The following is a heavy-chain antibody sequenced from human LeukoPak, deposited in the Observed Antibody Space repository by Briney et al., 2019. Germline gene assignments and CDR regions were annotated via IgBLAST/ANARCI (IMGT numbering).Heavy chain of an antibody. CDR2: ISDTGST. D-gene: IGHD3-16*01. Sequence: TPSETLSLTCTVSGGSISSTSFYWGWIRQPPGKGLEWIGSISDTGSTYYNPSLKSRVVISVDTSKNQFSLQLSSVTAADTAVYSCARHKGLGVAFYYGMDVWGQGTTVTVSS. J-gene: IGHJ6*02. CDR1: GGSISSTSFY. V-gene: IGHV4-39*01. CDR3: ARHKGLGVAFYYGMDV.